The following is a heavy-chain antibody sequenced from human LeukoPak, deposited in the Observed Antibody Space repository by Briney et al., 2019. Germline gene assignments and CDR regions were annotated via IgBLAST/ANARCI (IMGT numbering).Heavy chain of an antibody. CDR3: ARDERNDYGDYLSTGWFDP. CDR2: ISAYNGNT. J-gene: IGHJ5*02. Sequence: ASVKVSCKASGYTFTSYGISWVRQAPGQGLEWMGWISAYNGNTNYAQKLQGRVTMTTDTSTSTAYMELRSLRSDDTAVYYCARDERNDYGDYLSTGWFDPWGQGTLVTVSS. CDR1: GYTFTSYG. V-gene: IGHV1-18*01. D-gene: IGHD4-17*01.